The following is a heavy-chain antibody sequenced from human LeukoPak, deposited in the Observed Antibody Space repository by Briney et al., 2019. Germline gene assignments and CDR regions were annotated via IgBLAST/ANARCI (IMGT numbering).Heavy chain of an antibody. V-gene: IGHV1-2*02. CDR3: ARVPPAFGMDV. J-gene: IGHJ6*02. CDR2: INPNSGST. Sequence: ASVKVSCKASGYTFTGYYMHWVRQAPGQGLEWMGWINPNSGSTNYAQKFQGRVTMTRDTSISTAYMELSRLRSDDTAVYYCARVPPAFGMDVWGQGTTVTVSS. D-gene: IGHD3-3*02. CDR1: GYTFTGYY.